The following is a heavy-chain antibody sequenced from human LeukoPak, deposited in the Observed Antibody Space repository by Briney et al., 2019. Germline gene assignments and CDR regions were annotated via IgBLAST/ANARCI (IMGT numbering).Heavy chain of an antibody. CDR2: INHSGST. D-gene: IGHD1-26*01. Sequence: SETQSLTCAVYGGSFSGYYWNWIRQSPGKGLEWIGEINHSGSTNFNPSLKGRVTISVDTSKNQLSLKLSSVTAADTAVYYCARRGRGRGSYFGHWGQGTLVTVSS. V-gene: IGHV4-34*01. J-gene: IGHJ4*02. CDR1: GGSFSGYY. CDR3: ARRGRGRGSYFGH.